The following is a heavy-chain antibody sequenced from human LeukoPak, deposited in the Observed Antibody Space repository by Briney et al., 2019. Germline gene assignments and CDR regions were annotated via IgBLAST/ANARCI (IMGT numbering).Heavy chain of an antibody. V-gene: IGHV4-59*01. CDR3: ARDLWGAAAGFFDY. D-gene: IGHD6-13*01. J-gene: IGHJ4*02. CDR1: GGSISSYY. Sequence: SETLSLTCTASGGSISSYYWSWIRQPPGKGLEWIGYISSSGSTNYNPSLKSRVTISVDTSKNQFSLKLSSVTAADTAVYFCARDLWGAAAGFFDYWGQGTLVTVSS. CDR2: ISSSGST.